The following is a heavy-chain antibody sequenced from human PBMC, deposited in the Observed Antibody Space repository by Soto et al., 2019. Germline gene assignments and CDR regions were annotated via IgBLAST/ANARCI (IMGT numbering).Heavy chain of an antibody. CDR3: ASGKYYDILDY. CDR1: GGSISNSY. Sequence: SETLSLTCTVSGGSISNSYWSWIRQSPEKGLEWIGYIYSSGSTNYNPSLNSRATISVDTSKNQFSLKLSSVTAADTAVYYCASGKYYDILDYWGQGTLVTVSS. V-gene: IGHV4-59*08. CDR2: IYSSGST. D-gene: IGHD3-9*01. J-gene: IGHJ4*02.